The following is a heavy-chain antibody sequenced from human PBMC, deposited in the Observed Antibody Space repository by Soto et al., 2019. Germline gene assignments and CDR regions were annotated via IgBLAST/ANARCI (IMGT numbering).Heavy chain of an antibody. CDR1: GDSVSSLSSA. D-gene: IGHD6-13*01. CDR2: TYFRSKWSN. V-gene: IGHV6-1*01. J-gene: IGHJ4*02. Sequence: PSQTLSLTCAISGDSVSSLSSARNWIRQSPSRGLGWLGRTYFRSKWSNDYAASVKSRITINPDTSKNQFSLQLKSVTPDDTALYYCARGSASSWYAFDYWGQGGLVTVSS. CDR3: ARGSASSWYAFDY.